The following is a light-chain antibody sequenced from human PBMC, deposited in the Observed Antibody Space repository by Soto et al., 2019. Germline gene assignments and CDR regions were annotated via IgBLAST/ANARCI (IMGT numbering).Light chain of an antibody. Sequence: EIVMTQSPLSLPVTPGEPASISCRSSQSLLQSNGNNQLGWVLQKPGQSPQLLMYLGSSQASGVPDRFSGSGSGTDFTLKISRVEPEDVRVYYCMQVLQTPPTFGGGTKVEIK. CDR3: MQVLQTPPT. V-gene: IGKV2-28*01. CDR2: LGS. J-gene: IGKJ4*01. CDR1: QSLLQSNGNNQ.